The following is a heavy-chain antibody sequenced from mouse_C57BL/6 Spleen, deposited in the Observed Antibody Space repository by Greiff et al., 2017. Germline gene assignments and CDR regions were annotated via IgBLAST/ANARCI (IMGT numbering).Heavy chain of an antibody. Sequence: EVTVVESGGDLVKLGGSLKLSCAASGFTFSSYGMSWVRQTPDKRLEWVATISSGGSYTYYPDSVKGRFTISRDNAKNTLYLQMSSLKPEDTSMYYCARQSSTMITYYFDYWGQGTTLTVSS. V-gene: IGHV5-6*01. D-gene: IGHD2-4*01. CDR3: ARQSSTMITYYFDY. J-gene: IGHJ2*01. CDR2: ISSGGSYT. CDR1: GFTFSSYG.